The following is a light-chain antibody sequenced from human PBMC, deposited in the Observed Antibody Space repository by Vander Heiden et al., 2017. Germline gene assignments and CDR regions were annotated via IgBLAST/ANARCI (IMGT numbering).Light chain of an antibody. CDR3: QQTDSTPLWT. J-gene: IGKJ1*01. Sequence: DIQMTQSPSSLSASVGDRVTITCRASQSISSYLNWYQQKPGKAPKLLIYAASSLQSGVPSRFSGSGYGTDFTLTISSLQPEDFAPYYCQQTDSTPLWTFGQGTKVEIK. CDR2: AAS. CDR1: QSISSY. V-gene: IGKV1-39*01.